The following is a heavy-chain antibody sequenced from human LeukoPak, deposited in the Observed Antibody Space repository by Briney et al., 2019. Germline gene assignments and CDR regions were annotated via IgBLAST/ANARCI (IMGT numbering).Heavy chain of an antibody. Sequence: SETLSLTCTVSGGSISSYYWSWSRQPPGKGREGMGRSYHSGRTYYNPSLKSRVTIPVDTSKKPFSLKLSSVTAADTAVYYCARGDLVVTAIFPLSNWFDPWGQGTLVTVSS. D-gene: IGHD2-21*02. J-gene: IGHJ5*02. CDR3: ARGDLVVTAIFPLSNWFDP. CDR2: SYHSGRT. CDR1: GGSISSYY. V-gene: IGHV4-38-2*02.